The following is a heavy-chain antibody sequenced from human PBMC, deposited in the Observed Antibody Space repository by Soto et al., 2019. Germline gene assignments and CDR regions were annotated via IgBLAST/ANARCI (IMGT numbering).Heavy chain of an antibody. CDR1: GITFSSCA. J-gene: IGHJ4*02. CDR3: AKVPNSSGWTYFDY. D-gene: IGHD6-19*01. V-gene: IGHV3-23*01. Sequence: GGSLRLSCAASGITFSSCAMAWVRQAPGKGLEWVSDISNSGGTTNYADSVKGRFTISRDNSKNTLYLQMNSLRAEDTAVYYCAKVPNSSGWTYFDYWGQGTLVTVSS. CDR2: ISNSGGTT.